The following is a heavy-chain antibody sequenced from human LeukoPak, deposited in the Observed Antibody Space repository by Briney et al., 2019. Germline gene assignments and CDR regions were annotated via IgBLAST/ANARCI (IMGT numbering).Heavy chain of an antibody. J-gene: IGHJ4*02. CDR3: ARVIAAAGIRYFDY. D-gene: IGHD6-13*01. V-gene: IGHV4-34*01. CDR2: INHSGST. Sequence: SETLSLTCAVYGGSFSGYYWSWIRQPPGKGLEWIGEINHSGSTNYNPSLKSRITISGDTSKNQFSLKLNSVTAADTAVYYRARVIAAAGIRYFDYWGQGTLVTVSS. CDR1: GGSFSGYY.